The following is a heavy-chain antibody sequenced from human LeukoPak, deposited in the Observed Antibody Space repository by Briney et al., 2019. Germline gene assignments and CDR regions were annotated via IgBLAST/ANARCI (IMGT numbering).Heavy chain of an antibody. Sequence: GGSLRLSCAASGSTFSSYDMHWVRQATGKGLEWVSAIGTAGDTYYPGSVKGRFTISRENAKNSLYLQMNSLRAEDTAVYYCARAHCSGGSCYSFLYYYYGMDVWGQGTTVTVSS. CDR2: IGTAGDT. J-gene: IGHJ6*02. V-gene: IGHV3-13*01. CDR3: ARAHCSGGSCYSFLYYYYGMDV. D-gene: IGHD2-15*01. CDR1: GSTFSSYD.